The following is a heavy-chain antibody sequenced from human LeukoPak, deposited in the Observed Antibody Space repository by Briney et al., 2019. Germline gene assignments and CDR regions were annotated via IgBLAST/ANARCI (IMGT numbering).Heavy chain of an antibody. CDR3: ARDTLSSCFDY. CDR2: ISSSSRTI. Sequence: PGKGLEWVSYISSSSRTIYYADSVKGGFTISRDNAKNSLYLQMNSLRAEDTAVYYCARDTLSSCFDYWGQGTLVTVSS. V-gene: IGHV3-48*01. J-gene: IGHJ4*02. D-gene: IGHD2/OR15-2a*01.